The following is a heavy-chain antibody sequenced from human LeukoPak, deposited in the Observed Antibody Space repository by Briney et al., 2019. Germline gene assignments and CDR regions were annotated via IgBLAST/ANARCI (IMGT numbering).Heavy chain of an antibody. CDR2: IDTNTGNP. CDR1: VYTFTSYA. V-gene: IGHV7-4-1*02. CDR3: ATIGAAAGLQLFDY. J-gene: IGHJ4*02. D-gene: IGHD6-13*01. Sequence: ASVKVSCKASVYTFTSYAMNWVRQAPGQELEWMGWIDTNTGNPTYAQGFTGRFVFSLDTSVSTAYLQISSLKAEDTAVYYCATIGAAAGLQLFDYWGQGTLVTVSS.